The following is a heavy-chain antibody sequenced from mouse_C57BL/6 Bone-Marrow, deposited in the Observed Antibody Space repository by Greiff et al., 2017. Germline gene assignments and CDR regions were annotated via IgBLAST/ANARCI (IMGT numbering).Heavy chain of an antibody. J-gene: IGHJ3*01. CDR2: INSDGGST. V-gene: IGHV5-2*01. CDR1: EYEFPSHD. CDR3: ASYGSSYGFAY. D-gene: IGHD1-1*01. Sequence: EVQRVESGGGLVQPGESLKLSCESTEYEFPSHDMSWVRKTPEKRLELVAAINSDGGSTYYPDTMERRFIISRDNTKKPLYLQMSSLRSEDTALYYCASYGSSYGFAYWGQGTLVTVSA.